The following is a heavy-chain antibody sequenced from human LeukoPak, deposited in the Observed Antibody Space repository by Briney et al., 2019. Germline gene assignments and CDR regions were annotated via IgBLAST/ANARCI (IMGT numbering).Heavy chain of an antibody. CDR1: GFTFSSYA. CDR2: ISGSGGST. D-gene: IGHD5-24*01. V-gene: IGHV3-23*01. CDR3: AKVRSAMATIRPIDY. Sequence: PGGSLRLSCAASGFTFSSYAMSWVRQAPGKGLEWVSAISGSGGSTYYADSVKGRFTISRDNSKNTPYLQMNSLRAEDTAVYYCAKVRSAMATIRPIDYWGQGTLVTVSS. J-gene: IGHJ4*02.